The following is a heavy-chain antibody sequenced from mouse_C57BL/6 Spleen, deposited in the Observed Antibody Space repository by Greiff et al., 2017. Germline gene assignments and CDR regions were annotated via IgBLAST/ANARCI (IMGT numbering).Heavy chain of an antibody. CDR3: ANYYCSSYYYAMDY. J-gene: IGHJ4*01. CDR2: IYPRDGST. CDR1: GYTFTSYD. D-gene: IGHD1-1*01. V-gene: IGHV1-85*01. Sequence: VQLQQSGPELVKPGASVKLSCKASGYTFTSYDINWVKQRPGQGLEWIGWIYPRDGSTKYNEKFKGKATLTVDPSSSTAYMERHSLTSEASAVYVCANYYCSSYYYAMDYWGQGTSVTVSA.